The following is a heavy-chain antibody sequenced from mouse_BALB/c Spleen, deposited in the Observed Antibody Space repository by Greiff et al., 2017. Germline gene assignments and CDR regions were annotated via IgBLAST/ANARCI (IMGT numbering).Heavy chain of an antibody. J-gene: IGHJ2*01. D-gene: IGHD4-1*01. CDR3: ARHKLGFDY. V-gene: IGHV5-6-2*01. CDR2: INSNGGST. Sequence: EVNVVESGGGLVTLGGSLKLSCAASGFTFSSYYMSWVRQTPEKRLELVAAINSNGGSTYYPDTVKGRFTISRDNAKNTLYLQMSSLKSEDTALYYYARHKLGFDYWGQGTTLTVSS. CDR1: GFTFSSYY.